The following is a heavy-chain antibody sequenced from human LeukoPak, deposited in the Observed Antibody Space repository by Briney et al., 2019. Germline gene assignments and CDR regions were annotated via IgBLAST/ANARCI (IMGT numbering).Heavy chain of an antibody. V-gene: IGHV3-21*01. CDR2: ITSSSSYI. Sequence: GGSLRLSCAVSGFTFSIYSMSWVRQAPGKGLEWVSSITSSSSYIYYVDSVKGRFSISRDNAKNSLYLQMNSLRAEDTAVYCCARDIEAAGLFLDYWGQGTLVTVPS. J-gene: IGHJ4*02. D-gene: IGHD6-13*01. CDR1: GFTFSIYS. CDR3: ARDIEAAGLFLDY.